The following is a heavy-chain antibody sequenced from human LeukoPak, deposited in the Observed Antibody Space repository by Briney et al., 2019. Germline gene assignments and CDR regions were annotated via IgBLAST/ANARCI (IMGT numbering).Heavy chain of an antibody. CDR1: GGTFSSYA. J-gene: IGHJ4*02. V-gene: IGHV1-46*01. CDR2: INPSGGST. Sequence: ASVKVSCKASGGTFSSYAISWVRQAPGQGLEWMGIINPSGGSTSYAQKFQGRVTMTRDTSISTAYMELSRLRSDDTAVYYCAREKAGTVDYWGQGTLVTVSS. CDR3: AREKAGTVDY. D-gene: IGHD6-13*01.